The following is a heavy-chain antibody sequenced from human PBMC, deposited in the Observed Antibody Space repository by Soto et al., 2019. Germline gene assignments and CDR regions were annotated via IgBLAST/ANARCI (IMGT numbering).Heavy chain of an antibody. CDR3: ARGVRRTTVTTLGYYYYGMDV. D-gene: IGHD4-4*01. CDR2: INPNSGGT. CDR1: GYTFTGYY. J-gene: IGHJ6*02. Sequence: ALVKVSCKASGYTFTGYYMHWVRQAPGQGLEWMGWINPNSGGTNYAQKFQGWVTMTRDTSISTAYMELSRLRSDDTAVYYCARGVRRTTVTTLGYYYYGMDVWGQGTTVTVSS. V-gene: IGHV1-2*04.